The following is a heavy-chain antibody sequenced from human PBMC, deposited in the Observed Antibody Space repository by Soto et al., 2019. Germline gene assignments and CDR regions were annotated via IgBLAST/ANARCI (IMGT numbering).Heavy chain of an antibody. J-gene: IGHJ4*02. CDR1: EFTFGGLG. D-gene: IGHD2-2*03. CDR3: VSWMSAHFDY. Sequence: EVQLLESGGGLVQPGGSVRLSCAAPEFTFGGLGLSWVRQSPGRGLEWVSTINRNEDNTHYADSLNGRFTIDQDRTTNTLQLHMARLSAEDTAIDYCVSWMSAHFDYWGQGTLGTVSS. CDR2: INRNEDNT. V-gene: IGHV3-23*01.